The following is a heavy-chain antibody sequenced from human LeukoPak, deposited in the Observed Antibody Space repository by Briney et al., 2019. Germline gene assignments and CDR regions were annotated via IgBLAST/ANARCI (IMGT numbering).Heavy chain of an antibody. CDR1: GFTFSNYS. Sequence: PGGSLRLSCAASGFTFSNYSMNWVRQAPGKGLEWVSSISSSSGNIYYADSVKGRFTISRDNAKNSLYLQMNSLRAEDTAVCYCSRGGSSSGDGLDYWGQGTLVTVSS. CDR2: ISSSSGNI. CDR3: SRGGSSSGDGLDY. J-gene: IGHJ4*02. D-gene: IGHD6-6*01. V-gene: IGHV3-21*01.